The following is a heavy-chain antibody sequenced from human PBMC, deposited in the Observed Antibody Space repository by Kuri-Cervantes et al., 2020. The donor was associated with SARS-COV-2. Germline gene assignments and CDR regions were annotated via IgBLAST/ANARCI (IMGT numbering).Heavy chain of an antibody. CDR3: ARGYCSGGSCYSEDYFDY. Sequence: GGSLRLSCKGSGYSFTSYWIGWVRQMPGKGLEWMGIIYPGDSDTRYSPSFQGQVTISADKSISTAYLQWSSLKASDTAVYYCARGYCSGGSCYSEDYFDYWGQGTLVTVSS. CDR1: GYSFTSYW. J-gene: IGHJ4*02. D-gene: IGHD2-15*01. CDR2: IYPGDSDT. V-gene: IGHV5-51*01.